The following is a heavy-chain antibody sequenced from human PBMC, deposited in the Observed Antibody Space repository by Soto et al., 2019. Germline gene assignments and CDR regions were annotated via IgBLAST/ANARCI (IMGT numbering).Heavy chain of an antibody. J-gene: IGHJ4*02. CDR1: GFTFNSYG. D-gene: IGHD2-2*02. Sequence: LRLSCAASGFTFNSYGIHWVRQAPGKGLEWVAVISYDGSNKYYADSVKGRFTISRDNSKNTLYLQMNSLRAEDTAVYYCAKDDTGYTFDYWGQGTLVTVSS. CDR3: AKDDTGYTFDY. V-gene: IGHV3-30*18. CDR2: ISYDGSNK.